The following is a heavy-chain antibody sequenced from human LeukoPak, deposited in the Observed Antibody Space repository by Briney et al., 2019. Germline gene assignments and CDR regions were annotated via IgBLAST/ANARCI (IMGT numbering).Heavy chain of an antibody. V-gene: IGHV4-59*08. CDR3: ARGYYYGSGSYGEGAYDI. CDR1: GGSISNYY. CDR2: IYYSGNT. Sequence: SETLSLTCAVSGGSISNYYWSWIRQPPGKGLERIGYIYYSGNTNYNPSLKSRVTISVDTSKNQFSLKLSSVTAADTAVYYCARGYYYGSGSYGEGAYDIWGQGTMVTVSS. J-gene: IGHJ3*02. D-gene: IGHD3-10*01.